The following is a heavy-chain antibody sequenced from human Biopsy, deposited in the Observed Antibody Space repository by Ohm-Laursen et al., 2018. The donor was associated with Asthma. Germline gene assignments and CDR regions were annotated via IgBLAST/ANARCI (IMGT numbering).Heavy chain of an antibody. V-gene: IGHV1-24*01. CDR3: ASDFPKDYVRYNFQF. J-gene: IGHJ4*02. CDR2: HDHEEGGT. Sequence: GASVNASCKISGYSLTDLSMHWVRQAPGQGLEWMGGHDHEEGGTVNARRFQGRVTMTEDTSTDTAYMELSSLSSDDTAVYYCASDFPKDYVRYNFQFWGQGTLVTVSS. CDR1: GYSLTDLS. D-gene: IGHD4-17*01.